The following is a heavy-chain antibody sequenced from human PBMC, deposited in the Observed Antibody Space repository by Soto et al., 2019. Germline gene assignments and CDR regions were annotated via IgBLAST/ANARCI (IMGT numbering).Heavy chain of an antibody. CDR2: IWYDGSNK. Sequence: QVQLVESGGGVVQPGRSLRLSRVASGFTFSNYGMHWVRQAPGKGPEWVAVIWYDGSNKDYADSVKGRFTISRDNSRNTLYLQMNSLRAEDTAVYYCASALETGDYWGQGTLVTVSS. D-gene: IGHD3-10*01. CDR3: ASALETGDY. V-gene: IGHV3-33*01. J-gene: IGHJ4*02. CDR1: GFTFSNYG.